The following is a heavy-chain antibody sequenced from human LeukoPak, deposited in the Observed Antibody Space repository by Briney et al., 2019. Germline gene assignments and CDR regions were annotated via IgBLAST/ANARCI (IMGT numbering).Heavy chain of an antibody. V-gene: IGHV4-59*01. D-gene: IGHD3-10*01. Sequence: SEPLTLTCTVSGGPINRYYWSWIRQPPGKGLEGIGYMYYSRSTNYNPSLKSRVTISVDTSKNQFSLKLSSVTAADTAVYYCAREVVTMVRGVIRSDAFDIWGQGTMVTVSS. CDR1: GGPINRYY. CDR3: AREVVTMVRGVIRSDAFDI. J-gene: IGHJ3*02. CDR2: MYYSRST.